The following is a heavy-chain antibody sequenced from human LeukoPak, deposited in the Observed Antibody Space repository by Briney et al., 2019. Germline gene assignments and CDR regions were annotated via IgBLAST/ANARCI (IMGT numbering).Heavy chain of an antibody. D-gene: IGHD6-13*01. CDR1: GGSISSSSYY. CDR2: IYYSGST. CDR3: AAAGTKGGEIDY. J-gene: IGHJ4*02. Sequence: SETLSLTCTASGGSISSSSYYWGWIRQPPGKGLEWIGSIYYSGSTYYNPSLKSRVTISVDTSKNQFSLKLSSVTAADTAVYYCAAAGTKGGEIDYWGQGTLVTVSS. V-gene: IGHV4-39*01.